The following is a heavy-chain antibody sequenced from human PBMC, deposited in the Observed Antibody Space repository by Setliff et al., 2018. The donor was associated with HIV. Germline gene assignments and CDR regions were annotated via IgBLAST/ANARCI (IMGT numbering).Heavy chain of an antibody. CDR1: GGPFTSA. J-gene: IGHJ6*03. CDR3: ASDSPAARFEELEDHYYYFMDV. Sequence: WASVKVSCKASGGPFTSAFNWVRQVPGQGLEWMGGIIPIFGTANYAQNFGGRVTITADQSTTTSYLRLNSLRFEDTAIYYCASDSPAARFEELEDHYYYFMDVWGKGTTVTVSS. V-gene: IGHV1-69*13. CDR2: IIPIFGTA. D-gene: IGHD3-10*01.